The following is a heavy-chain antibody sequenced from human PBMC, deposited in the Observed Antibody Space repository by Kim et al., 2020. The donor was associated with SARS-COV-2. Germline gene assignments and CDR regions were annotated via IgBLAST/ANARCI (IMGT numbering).Heavy chain of an antibody. V-gene: IGHV4-34*01. CDR1: GGSFSGYY. D-gene: IGHD3-22*01. J-gene: IGHJ5*02. CDR2: INHSGST. Sequence: ETLSLTCAVYGGSFSGYYWSWIRQPPGKGLEWIGEINHSGSTNYNPSLKSRVTISVDTSKNQFSLKLSSVTAADTAVYYCARGQTYYFDSSCRGNWFD. CDR3: ARGQTYYFDSSCRGNWFD.